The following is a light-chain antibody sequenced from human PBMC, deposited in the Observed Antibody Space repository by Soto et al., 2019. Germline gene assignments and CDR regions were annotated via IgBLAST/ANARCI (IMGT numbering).Light chain of an antibody. J-gene: IGKJ1*01. CDR2: GAS. CDR3: QQYNNRPPWT. CDR1: QSVGSN. V-gene: IGKV3-15*01. Sequence: EIVMTQSPATLSVSPGERAALSCRASQSVGSNLAWYQQKPGQAPRLLMYGASTRATGVPARFSGSGSGAEFTLTSISLQSEDFAVYYCQQYNNRPPWTFGQGTKVEIE.